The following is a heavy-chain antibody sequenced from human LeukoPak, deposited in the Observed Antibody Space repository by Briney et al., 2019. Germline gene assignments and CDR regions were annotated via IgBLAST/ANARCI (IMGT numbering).Heavy chain of an antibody. CDR2: TYYRSKWYN. Sequence: LSQTLSLTCAISGDSVSRNSAAWHWIRQSPSRGLEWLGRTYYRSKWYNDYAVSVKSRITINPDTSKNQFSLQLNSVTPEDTAVYYCARDRPTYYDSSGYHFDYWGQGTLVTVSS. V-gene: IGHV6-1*01. CDR1: GDSVSRNSAA. J-gene: IGHJ4*02. D-gene: IGHD3-22*01. CDR3: ARDRPTYYDSSGYHFDY.